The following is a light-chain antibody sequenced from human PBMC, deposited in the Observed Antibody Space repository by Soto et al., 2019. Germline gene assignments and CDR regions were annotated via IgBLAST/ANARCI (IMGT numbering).Light chain of an antibody. CDR1: QSVSSN. V-gene: IGKV3D-15*01. Sequence: EIVMTQSPATLSVSPGERATLSCRASQSVSSNLAWYQQKPGQAPRLLIYGASTRATDVPDRFSGSGSGADFTLTISRLEPEDVAVYYCQQYSSPPPITFGQGTRLEIK. J-gene: IGKJ5*01. CDR3: QQYSSPPPIT. CDR2: GAS.